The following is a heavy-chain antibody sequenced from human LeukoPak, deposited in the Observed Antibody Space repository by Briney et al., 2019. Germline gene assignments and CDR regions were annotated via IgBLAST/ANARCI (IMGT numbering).Heavy chain of an antibody. V-gene: IGHV4-4*09. CDR3: ARGRPWFDP. J-gene: IGHJ5*02. D-gene: IGHD6-6*01. CDR1: GDSINDHY. Sequence: SETLSLTCTVSGDSINDHYWSWIRQPPGEGLEWIGYIYSSVSTNYNPSLKSRVTISVDTSKNQFSLKLSSVTAADTAVYYCARGRPWFDPWGQGTLVTVSS. CDR2: IYSSVST.